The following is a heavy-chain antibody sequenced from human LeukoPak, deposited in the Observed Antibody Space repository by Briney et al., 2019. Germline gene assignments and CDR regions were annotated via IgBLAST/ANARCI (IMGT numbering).Heavy chain of an antibody. Sequence: GGSLRLSCAASGFTFSSYAMSWVRQAPGKGLEWVAFIRYDGTDKYYADSVKGRFTISRDNSKNTLYLQMNSLRPEDTAVYYCAPRVVVITAPFDYWGQGTLVTVPS. CDR1: GFTFSSYA. CDR2: IRYDGTDK. CDR3: APRVVVITAPFDY. V-gene: IGHV3-30*02. D-gene: IGHD2-21*01. J-gene: IGHJ4*02.